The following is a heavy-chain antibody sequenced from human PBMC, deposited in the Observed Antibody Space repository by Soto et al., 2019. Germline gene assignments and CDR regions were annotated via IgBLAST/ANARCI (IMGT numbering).Heavy chain of an antibody. CDR3: ARSRDLPYYYGSGRSSYFFDY. V-gene: IGHV4-59*01. CDR1: GGPINNFY. CDR2: IYYNGST. Sequence: SETLSLTCTVSGGPINNFYWSWIRQPPGKGLEWIGFIYYNGSTTYNPSLKSRVIILVDTSKNQFSLSLSSVTAADAAVYYCARSRDLPYYYGSGRSSYFFDYWGQGALVTVSS. D-gene: IGHD3-10*01. J-gene: IGHJ4*02.